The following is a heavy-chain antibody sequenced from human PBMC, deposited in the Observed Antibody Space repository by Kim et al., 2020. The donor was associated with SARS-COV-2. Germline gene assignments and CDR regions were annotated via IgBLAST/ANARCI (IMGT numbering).Heavy chain of an antibody. Sequence: PALKSRVTISGDKAKNQFSLKLSSVTAADTAVYYCARGGNYYGSGSYYVSWGQGTLVTVSS. V-gene: IGHV4-4*02. D-gene: IGHD3-10*01. J-gene: IGHJ5*02. CDR3: ARGGNYYGSGSYYVS.